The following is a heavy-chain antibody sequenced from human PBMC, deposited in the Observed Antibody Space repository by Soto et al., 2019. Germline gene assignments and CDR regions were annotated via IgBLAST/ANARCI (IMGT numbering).Heavy chain of an antibody. CDR2: INPNSGGT. J-gene: IGHJ4*02. CDR3: ARGLRYFDWLAWYFDY. CDR1: GYTFTGYY. V-gene: IGHV1-2*04. D-gene: IGHD3-9*01. Sequence: ASVKVSCKASGYTFTGYYMHWVRQAPGQGLEWMGWINPNSGGTNYAQKFQGWVTMTRDTSISTAYMELSRLRSDDTAVYYCARGLRYFDWLAWYFDYWGQGTLVTVSS.